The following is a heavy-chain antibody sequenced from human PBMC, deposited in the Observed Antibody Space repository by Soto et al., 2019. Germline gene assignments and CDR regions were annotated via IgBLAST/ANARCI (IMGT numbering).Heavy chain of an antibody. CDR1: GGSISSYY. CDR3: ARGRGVLLWFGESEYYFDY. V-gene: IGHV4-59*01. J-gene: IGHJ4*02. Sequence: SETLSLTCTVSGGSISSYYWSWIRQPPGKGLEWIGYIYYSGSTNYNPSLKSRVTISVDTSKNQFSLKLSSVTAADTAVYYCARGRGVLLWFGESEYYFDYWGQGTLVTVS. CDR2: IYYSGST. D-gene: IGHD3-10*01.